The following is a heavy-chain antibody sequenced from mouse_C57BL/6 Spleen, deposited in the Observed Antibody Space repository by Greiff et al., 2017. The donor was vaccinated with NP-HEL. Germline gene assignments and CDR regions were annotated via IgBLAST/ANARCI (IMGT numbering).Heavy chain of an antibody. D-gene: IGHD2-2*01. Sequence: VQLQQSGPELVKPGASVKISCKASGYAFSSSWMNWVKQRPGKGLEWIGRIYPGDGDTNYNGKFKGKATLTADKSSSTAYMQLSSLTSEDSAVYFCARGGGYQFAYWGQGTLVTVSA. CDR2: IYPGDGDT. V-gene: IGHV1-82*01. J-gene: IGHJ3*01. CDR3: ARGGGYQFAY. CDR1: GYAFSSSW.